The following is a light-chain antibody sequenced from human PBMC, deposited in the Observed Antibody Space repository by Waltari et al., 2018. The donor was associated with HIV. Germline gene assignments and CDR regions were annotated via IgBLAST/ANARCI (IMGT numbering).Light chain of an antibody. V-gene: IGKV4-1*01. CDR3: QQYYSTPFT. J-gene: IGKJ4*01. CDR2: WSS. Sequence: EIFITLSPGSLAVSLGERATINCKSSQSVLYTSKNKYYLSWYQQKAGQPPKVLIYWSSTRDSGVPERFSGSGSGTDFTLTIDRLQPEDVAVYFCQQYYSTPFTFGGGTRVEIK. CDR1: QSVLYTSKNKYY.